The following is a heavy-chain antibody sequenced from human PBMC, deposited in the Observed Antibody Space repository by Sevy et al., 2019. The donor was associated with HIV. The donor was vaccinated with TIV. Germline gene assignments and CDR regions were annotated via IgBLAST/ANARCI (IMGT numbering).Heavy chain of an antibody. CDR3: ASDGSGSYYPRLG. CDR1: GGTFSSYA. Sequence: ASVKVSCKASGGTFSSYAISWVRQAPGQGLEWMGGIIPIFGTANYAQKFQGRVTITADESTSTAYMERSSLRSEDTAVYYCASDGSGSYYPRLGWGQGTLVTVSS. J-gene: IGHJ4*02. D-gene: IGHD3-10*01. V-gene: IGHV1-69*13. CDR2: IIPIFGTA.